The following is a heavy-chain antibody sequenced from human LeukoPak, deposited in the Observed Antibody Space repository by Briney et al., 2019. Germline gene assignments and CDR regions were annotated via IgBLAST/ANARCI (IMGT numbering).Heavy chain of an antibody. CDR2: IIPIFGTA. D-gene: IGHD6-13*01. CDR3: ARGGSSWYSYYYYMDV. CDR1: GGTFSSYA. V-gene: IGHV1-69*05. J-gene: IGHJ6*03. Sequence: ASVKVSCKASGGTFSSYAISWVRQAPGQGLEWMGGIIPIFGTANYAQKFQGRVTITTDESTSTAYMELSSLRSEDTDVYYCARGGSSWYSYYYYMDVWGKGTTVTVSS.